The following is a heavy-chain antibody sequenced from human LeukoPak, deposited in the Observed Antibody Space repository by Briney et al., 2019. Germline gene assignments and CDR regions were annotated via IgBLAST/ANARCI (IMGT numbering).Heavy chain of an antibody. D-gene: IGHD1-26*01. CDR1: GGSISTYY. J-gene: IGHJ4*02. V-gene: IGHV4-59*01. CDR3: ARGAESHYDRHLDY. Sequence: SETLSLTCTVSGGSISTYYWSWIRQPPGKGLEWIGYVYYTGNTDYNPSLKSRVTISVDTSKKQFSLSLRSVSAADTAVYYCARGAESHYDRHLDYWGQGTLVTVSS. CDR2: VYYTGNT.